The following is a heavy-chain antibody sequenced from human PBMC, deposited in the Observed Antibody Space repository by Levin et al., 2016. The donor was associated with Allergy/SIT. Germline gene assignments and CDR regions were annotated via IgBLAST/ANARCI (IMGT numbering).Heavy chain of an antibody. CDR2: IYYSGST. CDR3: ARSLREFALDY. CDR1: GGSISSGGYY. J-gene: IGHJ4*02. V-gene: IGHV4-31*11. D-gene: IGHD3-10*01. Sequence: SETLSLTCAVSGGSISSGGYYWSWIRQHPGKGLEWIGYIYYSGSTYYNPSLKSRVTISVDTSKNQFSLKLSSVTAADTAVYYCARSLREFALDYWGQGTLVTVSS.